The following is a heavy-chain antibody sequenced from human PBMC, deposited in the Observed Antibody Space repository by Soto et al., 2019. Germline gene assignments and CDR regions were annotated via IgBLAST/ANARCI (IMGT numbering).Heavy chain of an antibody. Sequence: EVQLVQSGAEVKKPGESLKISCKGSGYSFTSYWIGWVRQMPGKGLEWMGIIYPGDSDTRYSPSFQGQVTISADKSISTAYLQWSSLKASDTAMYYCARRGDSSGYYYKGGAFDIWGQGTMVTVSS. V-gene: IGHV5-51*01. CDR1: GYSFTSYW. J-gene: IGHJ3*02. CDR2: IYPGDSDT. D-gene: IGHD3-22*01. CDR3: ARRGDSSGYYYKGGAFDI.